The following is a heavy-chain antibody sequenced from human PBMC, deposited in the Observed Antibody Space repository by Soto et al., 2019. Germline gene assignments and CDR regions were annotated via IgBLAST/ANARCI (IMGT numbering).Heavy chain of an antibody. J-gene: IGHJ4*02. CDR1: GYTFSDYY. CDR2: IDTSSTKI. Sequence: GGSLRRSCAASGYTFSDYYLSWIRQAPGKGLEWISYIDTSSTKIYYADSVRGRFTISRGNGKNSLFLEMNNLRVEDTAVYFCASHYDLWTGYLSPVDYWGRGTLVTVSS. CDR3: ASHYDLWTGYLSPVDY. D-gene: IGHD3-3*01. V-gene: IGHV3-11*01.